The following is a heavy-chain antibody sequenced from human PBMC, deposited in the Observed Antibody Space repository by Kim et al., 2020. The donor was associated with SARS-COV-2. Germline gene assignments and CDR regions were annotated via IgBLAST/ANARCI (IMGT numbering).Heavy chain of an antibody. D-gene: IGHD1-26*01. Sequence: GGSLRLSCAASGFSFSTCAMSWVRQAPGRGLEWVSTIGSNGGNTYYADSVKGRFTISRDNSRNALYLQMNSLRADDTAVYYCARVLVPRDGMDVWGQGTT. CDR2: IGSNGGNT. V-gene: IGHV3-23*01. J-gene: IGHJ6*02. CDR3: ARVLVPRDGMDV. CDR1: GFSFSTCA.